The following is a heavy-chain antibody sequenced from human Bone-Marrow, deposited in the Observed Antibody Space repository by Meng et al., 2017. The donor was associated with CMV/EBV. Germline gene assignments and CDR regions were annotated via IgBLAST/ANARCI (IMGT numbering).Heavy chain of an antibody. V-gene: IGHV3-30-3*01. D-gene: IGHD5-12*01. CDR2: ISYDGSNK. CDR1: GFTFSSDA. J-gene: IGHJ4*02. CDR3: ARDSGLRGGIDY. Sequence: VQLVDSGGGVVQPGRSLSLSCVSSGFTFSSDAMPWVRQAPGKGLEWVAVISYDGSNKYYADSVKGRFTISRDNSKNTLYLQMNSLRAEDTAVYYCARDSGLRGGIDYWGQGTLVTVSS.